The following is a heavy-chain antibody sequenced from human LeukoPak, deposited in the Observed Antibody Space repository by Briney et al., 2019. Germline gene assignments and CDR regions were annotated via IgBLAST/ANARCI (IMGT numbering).Heavy chain of an antibody. CDR1: GFTFSNYA. V-gene: IGHV3-33*06. CDR3: AKDLTLYDSSGFFDY. D-gene: IGHD3-22*01. J-gene: IGHJ4*02. CDR2: IWYDGSDK. Sequence: GRSLRLSCAASGFTFSNYAMHWVRQAPGKGLEWVAVIWYDGSDKDYVDSVKGRFTISRDTSKNTLYLRMNSLRAEDTAVYYCAKDLTLYDSSGFFDYWGQGTLVTVSS.